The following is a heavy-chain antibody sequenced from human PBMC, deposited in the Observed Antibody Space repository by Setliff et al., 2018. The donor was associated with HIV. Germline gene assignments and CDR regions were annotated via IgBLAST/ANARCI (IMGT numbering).Heavy chain of an antibody. CDR1: GFTFGDSA. CDR3: ARRSGSSSLKGVHYYYYYYMDV. J-gene: IGHJ6*03. Sequence: PGGSLRLSCTTSGFTFGDSAMNWVRQAPGKGLQWVASISIRGGYIYYADSVKGRFTISRDNTRNSVYLQMDSLRVDDTAVFYCARRSGSSSLKGVHYYYYYYMDVWGKGTTVTVSS. V-gene: IGHV3-21*06. CDR2: ISIRGGYI. D-gene: IGHD6-13*01.